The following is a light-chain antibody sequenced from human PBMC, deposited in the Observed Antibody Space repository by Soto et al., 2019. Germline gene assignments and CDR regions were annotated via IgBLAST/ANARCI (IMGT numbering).Light chain of an antibody. V-gene: IGKV3-11*01. CDR1: QSFRGL. CDR3: QQRHMWPIT. CDR2: DAY. J-gene: IGKJ5*01. Sequence: VLTPSPVTLSLSPGERATLSCRASQSFRGLLAWYQQKPGQAPRLLIYDAYNRDTGIPHRVSGSGSGTDVTLTISSLEPEDSAVYDGQQRHMWPITFGQGTRLEIK.